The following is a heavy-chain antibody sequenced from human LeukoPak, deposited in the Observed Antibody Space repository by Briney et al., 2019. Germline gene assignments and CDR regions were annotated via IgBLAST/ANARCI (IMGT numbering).Heavy chain of an antibody. Sequence: GGSLRLSCEGSGFTFSTSGIHWVRQAPGMGLQWVSFIQYDGIDKYYADSVKGRFAISRDNSKKTVYLQMNSLRGDDTATYYCARELSRVTIRGEVWFDPWGRGTLVTVSS. D-gene: IGHD3-3*01. CDR1: GFTFSTSG. CDR2: IQYDGIDK. CDR3: ARELSRVTIRGEVWFDP. J-gene: IGHJ5*02. V-gene: IGHV3-30*02.